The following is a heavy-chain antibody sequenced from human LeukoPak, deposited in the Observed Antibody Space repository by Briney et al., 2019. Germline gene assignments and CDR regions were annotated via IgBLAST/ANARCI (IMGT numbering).Heavy chain of an antibody. D-gene: IGHD4-17*01. CDR2: IYYSGST. V-gene: IGHV4-39*01. CDR3: ARTYGDYDDAFDV. J-gene: IGHJ3*01. CDR1: GGSISSSTYY. Sequence: SETLSLTCTDSGGSISSSTYYWGWIRQPPGKGLEWIGSIYYSGSTYNNPSLKSRVTIFVDTSKNQFSLKLSSVTATDTAVYYCARTYGDYDDAFDVWGQGTMATVSS.